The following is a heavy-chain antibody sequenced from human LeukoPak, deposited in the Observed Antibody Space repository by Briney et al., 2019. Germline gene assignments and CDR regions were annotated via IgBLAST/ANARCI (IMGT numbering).Heavy chain of an antibody. CDR1: GFTFSSYA. V-gene: IGHV3-23*01. Sequence: GGSLRLSWAASGFTFSSYAMSWVRQAPGKGLEWVSAISGSGGSTYYADSVKGRFTISRDNSKNTLYLQMNSLRAEDTAVYYCAKKIELATISHFDYWGQGTLVTVSS. CDR2: ISGSGGST. CDR3: AKKIELATISHFDY. J-gene: IGHJ4*02. D-gene: IGHD5-24*01.